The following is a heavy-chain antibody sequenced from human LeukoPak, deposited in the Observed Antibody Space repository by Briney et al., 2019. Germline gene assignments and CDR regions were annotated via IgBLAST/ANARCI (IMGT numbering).Heavy chain of an antibody. CDR2: IDHRGDT. Sequence: LETLSLTCAVYGGSFSRYYWSWIRQSPGKGLEWIAEIDHRGDTNYNPSVKSRVTISVDTSKNQFSLKVRSLSAADTAVYYCARGATISETGYFDFWGQGTPVTVSS. D-gene: IGHD5-24*01. J-gene: IGHJ4*03. V-gene: IGHV4-34*01. CDR3: ARGATISETGYFDF. CDR1: GGSFSRYY.